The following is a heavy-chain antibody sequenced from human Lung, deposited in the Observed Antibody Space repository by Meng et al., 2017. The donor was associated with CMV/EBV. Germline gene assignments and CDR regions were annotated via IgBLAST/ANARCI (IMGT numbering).Heavy chain of an antibody. CDR2: MNSDGSNI. Sequence: GGSXRLXCAASGFTFSSYWMHWVRQGPGKGLVWVSRMNSDGSNINYADSVRGRFTISRDNAKNTLYLQMNSLRAEDTAVYYCVRGGSFYYYDTSAYYLFDYXGQGTLVTVSS. D-gene: IGHD3-22*01. CDR3: VRGGSFYYYDTSAYYLFDY. CDR1: GFTFSSYW. J-gene: IGHJ4*02. V-gene: IGHV3-74*01.